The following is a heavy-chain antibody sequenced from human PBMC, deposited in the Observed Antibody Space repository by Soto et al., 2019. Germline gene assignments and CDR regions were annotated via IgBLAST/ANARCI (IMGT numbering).Heavy chain of an antibody. D-gene: IGHD3-10*01. Sequence: PSETLSLTCTVSGGSVSSGSYYWSWIRQPPGKGLEWIGYIYYSGSTNYNPSLKSRVTISVDTSKNQFSLKLSSVTAADTAVYYCARDNLLWFGELLYPNDRFHYYVMAVWGQGTTVTVSS. J-gene: IGHJ6*02. CDR2: IYYSGST. CDR1: GGSVSSGSYY. CDR3: ARDNLLWFGELLYPNDRFHYYVMAV. V-gene: IGHV4-61*01.